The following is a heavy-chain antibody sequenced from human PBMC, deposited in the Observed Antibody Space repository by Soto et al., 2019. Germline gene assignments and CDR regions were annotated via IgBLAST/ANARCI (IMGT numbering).Heavy chain of an antibody. Sequence: QVQLVQSGAEVRKPGSSVKVSCKASGDTFSSYAISWVRQAPGQGLEWMGGIVPFIGTTNYAQNFQGRVTITGDKTTSTTSKDPTSLRSEDTAVEYWARGGFRSSWRFDYWGQGALVTVSS. V-gene: IGHV1-69*06. CDR2: IVPFIGTT. CDR3: ARGGFRSSWRFDY. J-gene: IGHJ4*02. D-gene: IGHD6-13*01. CDR1: GDTFSSYA.